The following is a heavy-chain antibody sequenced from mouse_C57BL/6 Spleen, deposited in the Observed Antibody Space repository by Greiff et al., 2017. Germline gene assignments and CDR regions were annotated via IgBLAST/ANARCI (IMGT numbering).Heavy chain of an antibody. CDR3: ASGDYEYFDY. J-gene: IGHJ2*01. CDR1: GYTFTDYY. V-gene: IGHV1-26*01. Sequence: VQLQQSGPELVKPGASVKISCKASGYTFTDYYMNWVKQSPGKSLEWIGDINPNNGGTSYNEKFKGKATLTVDKSSSTAYMELRSLTSEDSAVYYCASGDYEYFDYWGQGTTLTVSS. D-gene: IGHD2-4*01. CDR2: INPNNGGT.